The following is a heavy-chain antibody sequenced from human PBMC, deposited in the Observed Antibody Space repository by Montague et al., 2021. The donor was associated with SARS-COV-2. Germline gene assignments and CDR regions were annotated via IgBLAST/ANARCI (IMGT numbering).Heavy chain of an antibody. CDR3: ARDGYNYDYGMDV. D-gene: IGHD5-24*01. J-gene: IGHJ6*02. V-gene: IGHV3-21*01. CDR2: ISSSSSYI. CDR1: GFTFSSYR. Sequence: SLRLSCAASGFTFSSYRMNWVRQAPGKGLEWVSSISSSSSYIYYADSVKGRFTISRDNAKNSLYLQMNSLRAEDTAVYYCARDGYNYDYGMDVWGQGTTVTVSS.